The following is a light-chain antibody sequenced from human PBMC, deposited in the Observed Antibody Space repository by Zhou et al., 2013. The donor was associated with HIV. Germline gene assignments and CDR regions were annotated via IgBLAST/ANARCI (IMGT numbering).Light chain of an antibody. CDR1: RDISVF. Sequence: DVQLTQSPSSLSAYVGDRVSVTCQASRDISVFLNWYHQKPGKAPKLMIFDTSKLEEGVPSRFRGSGSGTSFTFTITGLQPEDTGTYFCQQYHDLPITFGGGTKVDIK. J-gene: IGKJ4*01. V-gene: IGKV1-33*01. CDR3: QQYHDLPIT. CDR2: DTS.